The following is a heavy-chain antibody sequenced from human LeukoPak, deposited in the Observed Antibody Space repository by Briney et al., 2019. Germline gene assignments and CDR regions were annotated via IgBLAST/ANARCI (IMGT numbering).Heavy chain of an antibody. J-gene: IGHJ6*03. D-gene: IGHD3-10*01. Sequence: PGGSLRLSCAASGFTFSSYAMSWVRQAPGKGLEWVSSISSSSSYIYYADSVKGRFTISRDNAKNSLYLQMNSLRAEDTAVYYCARVVLWFGESDYMDVWGKGTTVTVSS. CDR1: GFTFSSYA. CDR3: ARVVLWFGESDYMDV. CDR2: ISSSSSYI. V-gene: IGHV3-21*01.